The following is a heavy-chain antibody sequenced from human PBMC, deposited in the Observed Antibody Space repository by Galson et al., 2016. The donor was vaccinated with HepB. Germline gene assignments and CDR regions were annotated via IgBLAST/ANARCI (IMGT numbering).Heavy chain of an antibody. Sequence: SVKVSCKVSGGTFSSYAISWVRQAPGQGLEWMGGIIPIFDAIKHAQKFQGRVTITADESKSTAYMEVSSLRSEDTALYYCARSADEATVATWYYYYGMDVWGQGTTVIVSS. CDR2: IIPIFDAI. CDR3: ARSADEATVATWYYYYGMDV. J-gene: IGHJ6*02. D-gene: IGHD4-17*01. CDR1: GGTFSSYA. V-gene: IGHV1-69*13.